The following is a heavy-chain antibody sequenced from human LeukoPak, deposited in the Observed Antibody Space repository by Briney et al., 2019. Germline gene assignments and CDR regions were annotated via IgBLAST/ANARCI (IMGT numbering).Heavy chain of an antibody. CDR2: TYYRSKWYN. CDR3: ARDDILTFHGAFDI. J-gene: IGHJ3*02. V-gene: IGHV6-1*01. CDR1: GDSVSSNSAA. D-gene: IGHD3-9*01. Sequence: SQTLSLTCAISGDSVSSNSAAWNWIRQSPSRGLEWLGRTYYRSKWYNDYAVSVRSRITINPDTSKNQFSLQLNSVTPEDTAVYYCARDDILTFHGAFDIWGQGTMVTVSS.